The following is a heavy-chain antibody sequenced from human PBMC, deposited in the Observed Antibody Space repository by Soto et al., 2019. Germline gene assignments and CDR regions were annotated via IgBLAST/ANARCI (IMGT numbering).Heavy chain of an antibody. V-gene: IGHV4-39*01. CDR3: ARHSKSSFTYYYYGMDV. D-gene: IGHD6-13*01. CDR1: GGSISSSSYY. CDR2: IYYSGST. J-gene: IGHJ6*02. Sequence: QLQLQESGPGLVKPSETLSLTCTVSGGSISSSSYYWGWIRQPPGKGLEWIGSIYYSGSTYYNPSLKSRVTISVDTSKNQCSLKLSAVTAADTAVYYCARHSKSSFTYYYYGMDVWGQGTKVTVSS.